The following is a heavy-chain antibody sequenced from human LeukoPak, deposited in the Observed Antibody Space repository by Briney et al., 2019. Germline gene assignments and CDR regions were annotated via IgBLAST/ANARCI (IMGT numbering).Heavy chain of an antibody. CDR3: ATCRDEFGDYGFTS. J-gene: IGHJ5*02. Sequence: SETLSLTCTVSGDPINSNYWSWIRQPPGRGLEWIGYTYDSGSTKVNPSLKSRVTISVDTSKNLFSLKLTSVTAADTAVYYCATCRDEFGDYGFTSWGQGALVTVSS. CDR2: TYDSGST. CDR1: GDPINSNY. D-gene: IGHD4-17*01. V-gene: IGHV4-59*01.